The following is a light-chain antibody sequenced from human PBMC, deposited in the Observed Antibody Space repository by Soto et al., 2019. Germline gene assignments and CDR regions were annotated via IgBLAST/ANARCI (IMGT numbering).Light chain of an antibody. CDR1: QSISGNY. Sequence: EVGLTQSPGTLSLSPGXRVTLSCRASQSISGNYLAWYQHKPGQAPRLLIYGASNRATGIPAMFSGSGSGTDFTLTISRLEPEDFAVYYCLKYGSSGTFGQGTKVDI. J-gene: IGKJ1*01. CDR2: GAS. CDR3: LKYGSSGT. V-gene: IGKV3-20*01.